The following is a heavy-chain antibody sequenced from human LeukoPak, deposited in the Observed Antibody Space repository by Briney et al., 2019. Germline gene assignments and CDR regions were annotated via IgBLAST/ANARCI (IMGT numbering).Heavy chain of an antibody. CDR1: GGSFSGYY. CDR2: INHSGST. V-gene: IGHV4-34*01. Sequence: SETLSLTCAVYGGSFSGYYWSWIRRPPGKGLEWIGEINHSGSTSYNPSLKSRVNISVDSSKNHFSLKLSSVSAADTAVYYCARDPITIFGVVMNWGQGTLVTVSS. D-gene: IGHD3-3*01. J-gene: IGHJ4*02. CDR3: ARDPITIFGVVMN.